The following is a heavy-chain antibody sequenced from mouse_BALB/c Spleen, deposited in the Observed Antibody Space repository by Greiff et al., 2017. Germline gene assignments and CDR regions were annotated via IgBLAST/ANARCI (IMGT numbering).Heavy chain of an antibody. D-gene: IGHD4-1*02. CDR1: GYSITSGYY. CDR2: ISYDGSN. CDR3: ATPQLDYYAMDY. Sequence: EVQRVESGPGLVKPSQSLSLTCSVTGYSITSGYYWNWIRQFPGNKLEWMGYISYDGSNNYNPSLKNRISITRDTSKNQFFLKLNSVTTEDTATYYCATPQLDYYAMDYWGQGTSVTVSS. J-gene: IGHJ4*01. V-gene: IGHV3-6*02.